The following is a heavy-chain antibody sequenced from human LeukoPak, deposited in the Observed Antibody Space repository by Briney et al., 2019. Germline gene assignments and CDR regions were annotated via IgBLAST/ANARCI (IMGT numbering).Heavy chain of an antibody. J-gene: IGHJ2*01. CDR3: ARSRRLYWYFDL. D-gene: IGHD4-17*01. CDR2: IRSDGTNK. V-gene: IGHV3-30*02. CDR1: GFTFSSYG. Sequence: GGSLRLSCAASGFTFSSYGMYWVRQPPGKGLEWVAFIRSDGTNKYYADSVRGRFTISRDNSKNTLYLQMNSLRAEDTAVYYCARSRRLYWYFDLWGRGTLVTVSS.